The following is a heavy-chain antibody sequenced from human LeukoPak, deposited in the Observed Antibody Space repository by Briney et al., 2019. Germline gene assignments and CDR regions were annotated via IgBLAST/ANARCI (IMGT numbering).Heavy chain of an antibody. Sequence: SETLSLTCTVSGGSISSSSYYWGWIRQPPGKGLEWIGSIYYSGSTYYNPSLKSRVTISVDTSKNQFSLKLSSVTAADTAVYYCAREGMVYADYWGQGTLVTVSS. CDR3: AREGMVYADY. CDR1: GGSISSSSYY. V-gene: IGHV4-39*07. J-gene: IGHJ4*02. D-gene: IGHD2-8*01. CDR2: IYYSGST.